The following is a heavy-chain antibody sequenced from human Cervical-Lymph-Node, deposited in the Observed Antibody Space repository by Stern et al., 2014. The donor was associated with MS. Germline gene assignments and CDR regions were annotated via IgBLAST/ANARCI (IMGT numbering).Heavy chain of an antibody. CDR3: ARSTFRAFDI. J-gene: IGHJ3*02. CDR2: ISRGGSTI. V-gene: IGHV3-48*02. CDR1: GFTFSSYS. Sequence: EVQLEESGGGLVQPGGSLRLSCAASGFTFSSYSMNWVRQAPGKGLEWVSYISRGGSTIDYADSAKGRFTISRDNAKNSLSLHMSSLRDEDTAVYYCARSTFRAFDIWGQGKLVTVSS.